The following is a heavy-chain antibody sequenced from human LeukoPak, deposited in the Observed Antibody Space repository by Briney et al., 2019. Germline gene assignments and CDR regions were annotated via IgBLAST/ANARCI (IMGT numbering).Heavy chain of an antibody. CDR3: AKARGAATYYYYYMDV. J-gene: IGHJ6*03. Sequence: GGSLRLSCAVSGFSFSNYGMHWVRQAPGKGLEWVALIWYDGSNKYYADSVKGRFTISGDNSKNTLYLQMNTLRAEDTAVYYCAKARGAATYYYYYMDVWGKGTTVTVYS. CDR2: IWYDGSNK. D-gene: IGHD1-26*01. CDR1: GFSFSNYG. V-gene: IGHV3-33*06.